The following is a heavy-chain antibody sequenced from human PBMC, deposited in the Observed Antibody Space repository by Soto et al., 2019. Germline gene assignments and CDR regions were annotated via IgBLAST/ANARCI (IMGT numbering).Heavy chain of an antibody. Sequence: QVQLVQSGTEVKKPGASVQVSCKGSGYTFTGYGITWVRQAPGQGLEWMGRIATYDDKTNYAQKLQGRVTMTTDTSTSTAYMELKSLRSDDTAVYYCVRDLDGSGSYYTDYWGQGPLVTVSS. D-gene: IGHD3-10*01. CDR3: VRDLDGSGSYYTDY. CDR2: IATYDDKT. V-gene: IGHV1-18*01. J-gene: IGHJ4*02. CDR1: GYTFTGYG.